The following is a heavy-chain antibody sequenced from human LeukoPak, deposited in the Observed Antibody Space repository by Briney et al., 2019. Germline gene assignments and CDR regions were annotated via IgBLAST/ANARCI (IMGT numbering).Heavy chain of an antibody. V-gene: IGHV3-48*03. CDR2: ISGGSGTI. D-gene: IGHD4-17*01. J-gene: IGHJ5*02. CDR3: ARDRDYGDYRPVSFDP. CDR1: GFTFRSYE. Sequence: GGSLRLSCAASGFTFRSYEMNRVRQAPGKGLEWVSFISGGSGTIYYADSVKGRFTISRDNAKNSLYLQMNSLRVEDTAVYYCARDRDYGDYRPVSFDPWGQGTLVTVSS.